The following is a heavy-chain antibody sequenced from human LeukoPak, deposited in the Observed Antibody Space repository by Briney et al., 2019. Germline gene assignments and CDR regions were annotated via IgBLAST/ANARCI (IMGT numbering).Heavy chain of an antibody. D-gene: IGHD3-22*01. CDR2: ISYDGSNK. J-gene: IGHJ4*02. CDR3: AREAERGDSSSYYGYYFDY. Sequence: GGSLRLSCAASGFTFSSYAMHWVRQAPGKGLEWVAVISYDGSNKYYADSVKGRFTISRDNSKNTLYLQMNSLRAEDTAVYYCAREAERGDSSSYYGYYFDYWGQGALVTVSS. CDR1: GFTFSSYA. V-gene: IGHV3-30-3*01.